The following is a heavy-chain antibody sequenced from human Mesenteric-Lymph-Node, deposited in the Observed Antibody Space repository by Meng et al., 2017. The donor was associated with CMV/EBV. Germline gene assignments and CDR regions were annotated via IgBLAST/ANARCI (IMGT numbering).Heavy chain of an antibody. J-gene: IGHJ4*02. V-gene: IGHV3-23*01. CDR1: GFTFSNYD. CDR3: AREEKGGNYFDY. Sequence: GGSLRLSCVASGFTFSNYDMNWVRQAPGKGLEWVSGIVTSADDTYYADSVKGRFTISRDNSKNTLYLQMNSLRADDTAVYYCAREEKGGNYFDYWGQGTLVTVSS. D-gene: IGHD1-26*01. CDR2: IVTSADDT.